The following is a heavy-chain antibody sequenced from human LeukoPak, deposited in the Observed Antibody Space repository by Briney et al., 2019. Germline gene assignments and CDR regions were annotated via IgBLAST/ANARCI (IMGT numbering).Heavy chain of an antibody. Sequence: ASVRVSCKASGGTFSSYAISWVRQAPGQGLEWMGRINPNSGGTNYAQKFQGRVTMTRDTSISTAFMELSTLRSNDTAMYYCASRYLDFWGHGTLVTVST. CDR2: INPNSGGT. CDR1: GGTFSSYA. J-gene: IGHJ4*01. CDR3: ASRYLDF. V-gene: IGHV1-2*06.